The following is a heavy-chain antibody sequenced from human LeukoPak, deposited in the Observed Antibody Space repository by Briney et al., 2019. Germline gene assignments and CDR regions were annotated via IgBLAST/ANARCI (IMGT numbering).Heavy chain of an antibody. D-gene: IGHD3-3*01. CDR2: ISYDGSNK. CDR3: ARGVVPFDY. CDR1: GFTFSSYA. Sequence: GGSLRLSCAASGFTFSSYAMHWVRQAPGKGLEWVAVISYDGSNKCYADPVKGRFTISRDNSKNTLYLQMNSLRAEDTAVYYCARGVVPFDYWGQGTLVTVSS. J-gene: IGHJ4*02. V-gene: IGHV3-30*04.